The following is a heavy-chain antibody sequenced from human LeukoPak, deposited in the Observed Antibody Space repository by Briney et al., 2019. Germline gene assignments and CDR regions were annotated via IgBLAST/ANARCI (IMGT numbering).Heavy chain of an antibody. V-gene: IGHV1-69*04. CDR2: IIPILGIA. CDR1: GGTFSSCA. Sequence: SVKVSCKASGGTFSSCAILWVRQAPGQGLEWMGRIIPILGIANYAQKFQGRVTITADKSTSTAYMELSSLRSEDTAVYYCARAIIVESSGYYYPLLDYWGQGTLVTVSS. CDR3: ARAIIVESSGYYYPLLDY. D-gene: IGHD3-22*01. J-gene: IGHJ4*02.